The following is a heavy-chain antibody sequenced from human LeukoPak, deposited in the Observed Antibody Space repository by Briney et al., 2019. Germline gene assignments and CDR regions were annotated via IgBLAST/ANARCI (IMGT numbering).Heavy chain of an antibody. J-gene: IGHJ4*02. CDR3: AKDPDCTSGICYTFFDY. V-gene: IGHV3-74*01. D-gene: IGHD2-8*01. CDR2: IRSDGSDT. Sequence: SGGSLRLSCAASGFTFSDTWMHWVRQAPGKGLVWVSRIRSDGSDTRYAESVKGRFTISRDNAKNTLYPQMNSLRAEDTAVYYCAKDPDCTSGICYTFFDYWGQGTLVTVSS. CDR1: GFTFSDTW.